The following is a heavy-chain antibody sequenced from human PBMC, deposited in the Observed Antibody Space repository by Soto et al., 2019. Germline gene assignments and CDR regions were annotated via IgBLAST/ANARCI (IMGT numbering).Heavy chain of an antibody. CDR3: ARTVLGPDLLADSFVDYYYFLDF. CDR1: GGSISNFY. Sequence: SETLSLTFTLPGGSISNFYWIWIRHPPRKGLELFGYNNYTWRISYNPSLKRRVTWSADSSRGQFSLGLSSVTAADTAVYYCARTVLGPDLLADSFVDYYYFLDFSAKGSWV. V-gene: IGHV4-59*08. CDR2: NNYTWRI. J-gene: IGHJ6*03. D-gene: IGHD3-9*01.